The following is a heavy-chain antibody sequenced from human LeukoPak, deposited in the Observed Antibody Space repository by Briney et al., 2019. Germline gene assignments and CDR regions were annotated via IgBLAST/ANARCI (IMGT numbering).Heavy chain of an antibody. CDR1: GGSISSYY. V-gene: IGHV4-59*01. CDR2: IYYSGST. J-gene: IGHJ5*02. CDR3: ARVRSYGTFDP. Sequence: SETLSLTCTVFGGSISSYYWSWIRQPPGKGLEWIGYIYYSGSTNYNPSLKSRVTISVDTSKNQFSLKLSSVTAADTAVYYCARVRSYGTFDPWGQGTLVTVSS. D-gene: IGHD5-18*01.